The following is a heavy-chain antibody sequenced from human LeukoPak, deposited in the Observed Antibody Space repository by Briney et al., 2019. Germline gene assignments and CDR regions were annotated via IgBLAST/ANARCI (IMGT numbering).Heavy chain of an antibody. Sequence: PGGSLRLSCAASGFTFSSYGMHWVRQAPGKGLEWVAVIWYDGSNKYYADSVKGRFTISRDNSKNTLYLQMNSLRAEDTAVYYCARSRRVTVTTSPDYWGQGTLVTVSS. D-gene: IGHD4-11*01. CDR1: GFTFSSYG. CDR3: ARSRRVTVTTSPDY. J-gene: IGHJ4*02. V-gene: IGHV3-33*01. CDR2: IWYDGSNK.